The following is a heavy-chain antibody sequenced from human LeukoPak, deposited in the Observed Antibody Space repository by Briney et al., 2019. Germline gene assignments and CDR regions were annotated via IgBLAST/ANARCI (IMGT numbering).Heavy chain of an antibody. D-gene: IGHD5-12*01. J-gene: IGHJ4*02. CDR1: GFIFDDYA. CDR2: ISWDGGIT. CDR3: AKDSNTGGYSFDS. Sequence: QTGGSLRLSCAVSGFIFDDYAMHWVRQPPGKGLEWVSLISWDGGITYYADSVRGRFTISRDNSKNSLSLEMNSLRTEDTALYYCAKDSNTGGYSFDSWGQGTLVTVTS. V-gene: IGHV3-43*01.